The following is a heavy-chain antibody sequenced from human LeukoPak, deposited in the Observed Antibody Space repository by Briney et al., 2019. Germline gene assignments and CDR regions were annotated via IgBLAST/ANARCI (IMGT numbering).Heavy chain of an antibody. V-gene: IGHV4-30-2*01. CDR1: GGSISSGGYS. CDR3: ATVDTALVDY. CDR2: IYHSGST. D-gene: IGHD5-18*01. J-gene: IGHJ4*02. Sequence: SETLSLTCAVSGGSISSGGYSWSWIRQPPGKGLEWIGYIYHSGSTYYNPSLKSRVTISVDSSKNQFSLKLSSVTAADTAVYYCATVDTALVDYWGQGTLVTVSS.